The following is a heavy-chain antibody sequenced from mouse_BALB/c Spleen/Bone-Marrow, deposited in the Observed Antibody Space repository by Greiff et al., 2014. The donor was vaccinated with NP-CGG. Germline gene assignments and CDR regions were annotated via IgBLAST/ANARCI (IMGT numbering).Heavy chain of an antibody. D-gene: IGHD2-1*01. CDR2: IDPSDSET. CDR3: ARDHFYAGNVEFAY. CDR1: GYTFTSYW. Sequence: QVQLQQSGPELVKPGAPVKVSCKASGYTFTSYWMKWVKQRPGRGLEWIGRIDPSDSETHYNQKFKDKATLTVDKSSSTAYIQLSSLTSEDSAVYYCARDHFYAGNVEFAYWGQGTLVTVSA. V-gene: IGHV1-69*02. J-gene: IGHJ3*01.